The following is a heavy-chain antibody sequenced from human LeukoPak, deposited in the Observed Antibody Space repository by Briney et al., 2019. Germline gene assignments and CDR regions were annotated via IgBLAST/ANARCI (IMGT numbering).Heavy chain of an antibody. D-gene: IGHD6-13*01. CDR1: DGSISSSNYY. Sequence: SETLSLTCSVSDGSISSSNYYWGWVRQPPGKGLEWIATIYYSGSTHYSPSLKSRVTISVDTSKNQFSLKLSSMTAADTAVYYCARQSIAAAGTYYFDYWGQGNLVTVSS. J-gene: IGHJ4*02. CDR3: ARQSIAAAGTYYFDY. CDR2: IYYSGST. V-gene: IGHV4-39*01.